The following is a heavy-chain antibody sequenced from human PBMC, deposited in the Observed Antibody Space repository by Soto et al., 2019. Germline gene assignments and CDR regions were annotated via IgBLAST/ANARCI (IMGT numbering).Heavy chain of an antibody. CDR3: AKGGGYSYGTNDAFDI. CDR1: GFTFSNFE. V-gene: IGHV3-48*03. Sequence: GGSLRLSCAASGFTFSNFEMHWVRQAPGKGLEWVSYINTAGSTKYYAESVKGRFTISRDNARNSLFLQMNSLRAEDTAVYYCAKGGGYSYGTNDAFDIWGQGTMVTVSS. D-gene: IGHD5-18*01. J-gene: IGHJ3*02. CDR2: INTAGSTK.